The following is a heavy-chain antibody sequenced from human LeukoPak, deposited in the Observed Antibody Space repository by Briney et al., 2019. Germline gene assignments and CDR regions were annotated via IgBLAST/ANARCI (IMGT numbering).Heavy chain of an antibody. J-gene: IGHJ2*01. Sequence: GSLRLSCAASGFTFSTNSMNWVRQPPGKGLEWIGYIFDSGSTNYNPSLKSRVTISVDTSKNQFSLKLNSVTAADTAVYYCARHRGYTYGPNWYFDLWGRGTLVTVSS. CDR1: GFTFSTNS. CDR2: IFDSGST. V-gene: IGHV4-59*01. CDR3: ARHRGYTYGPNWYFDL. D-gene: IGHD5-18*01.